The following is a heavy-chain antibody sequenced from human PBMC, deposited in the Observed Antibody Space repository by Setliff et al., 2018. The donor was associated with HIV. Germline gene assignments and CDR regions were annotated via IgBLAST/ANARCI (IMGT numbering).Heavy chain of an antibody. Sequence: GESLKISCAASGFTFSNAWMSWVRQAPGKGLEWVGRIKSKTDGGTTDYAAPVKGRFTISRDDSKNTLYLQMNSLKTEDTAVYYCTTVSWWELPLDYWGQGTLVTVSS. D-gene: IGHD1-26*01. CDR1: GFTFSNAW. CDR2: IKSKTDGGTT. V-gene: IGHV3-15*01. CDR3: TTVSWWELPLDY. J-gene: IGHJ4*02.